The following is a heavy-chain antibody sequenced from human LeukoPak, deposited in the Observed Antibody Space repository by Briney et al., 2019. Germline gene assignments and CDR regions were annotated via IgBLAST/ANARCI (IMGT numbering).Heavy chain of an antibody. CDR3: ARSERARNGVVVPAPPYY. CDR2: IYTSGTT. Sequence: SETLSLTCTVSGGSISTYYWSWIRQPAGKGLEWIGRIYTSGTTYYNPSLKSRVTMSVDTSKSQFSLKLSSVTAADTAVYYCARSERARNGVVVPAPPYYWGQGTLVTVSS. D-gene: IGHD2-2*01. J-gene: IGHJ4*02. CDR1: GGSISTYY. V-gene: IGHV4-4*07.